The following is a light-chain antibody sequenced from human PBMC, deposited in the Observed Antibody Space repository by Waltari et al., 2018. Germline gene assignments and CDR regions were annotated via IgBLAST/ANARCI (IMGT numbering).Light chain of an antibody. Sequence: SYELTQPPSVSVSPGKTVSITCSGARSGAKVASWYQQKPGQSPVMVIYPDTQRPSGIPERFSGSNSGNTATLTISGTQIMDEADYYCQTWDGSTAVFGGGTKVTVL. CDR3: QTWDGSTAV. CDR1: RSGAKV. J-gene: IGLJ3*02. CDR2: PDT. V-gene: IGLV3-1*01.